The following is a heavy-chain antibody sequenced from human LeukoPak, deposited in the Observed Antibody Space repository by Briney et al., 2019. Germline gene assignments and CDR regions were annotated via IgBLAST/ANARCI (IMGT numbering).Heavy chain of an antibody. CDR2: IYHSGST. CDR3: AREVAAAWGFYFDS. V-gene: IGHV4-28*03. J-gene: IGHJ4*02. Sequence: SDTLSLTCAVSDYSINSNNWWVWIRQPPGKGLEWIGYIYHSGSTSYNPSLKSRVTISIDRSKNQFSLKLNSVTAADTAVYFCAREVAAAWGFYFDSWGQGTLVTVSS. CDR1: DYSINSNNW. D-gene: IGHD6-13*01.